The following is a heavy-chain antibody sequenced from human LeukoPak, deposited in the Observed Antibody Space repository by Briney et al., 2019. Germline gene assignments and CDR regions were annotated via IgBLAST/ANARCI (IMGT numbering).Heavy chain of an antibody. Sequence: PGGSLRLSCAASGFTFSSYWMSWVRQAPGKGLEWVANIHQDGNEKYYVDSVKGRFTISRDNAKNSLYLQMNTLRGEDTAVYYCARGDKFSGDYWGQGTLVTVSS. J-gene: IGHJ4*02. D-gene: IGHD2-15*01. CDR1: GFTFSSYW. V-gene: IGHV3-7*04. CDR2: IHQDGNEK. CDR3: ARGDKFSGDY.